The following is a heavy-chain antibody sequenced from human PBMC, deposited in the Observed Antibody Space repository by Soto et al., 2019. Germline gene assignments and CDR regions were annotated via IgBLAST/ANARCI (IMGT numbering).Heavy chain of an antibody. CDR1: GFTFSDYY. D-gene: IGHD6-19*01. CDR3: AREPSGWYWVYYFDY. J-gene: IGHJ4*02. V-gene: IGHV3-11*01. Sequence: GGSLRLSCAASGFTFSDYYMSGIRQAPGKGLEWVSYISSSGSTIYYADSVKGRFTISRDNAKNSLYLQMNSLRAEDTAVYYCAREPSGWYWVYYFDYWGQGTLVAVSS. CDR2: ISSSGSTI.